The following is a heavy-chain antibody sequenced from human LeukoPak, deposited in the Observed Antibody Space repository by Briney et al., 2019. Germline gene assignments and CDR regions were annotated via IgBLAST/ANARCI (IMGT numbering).Heavy chain of an antibody. D-gene: IGHD3-22*01. V-gene: IGHV4-30-4*08. J-gene: IGHJ5*02. CDR1: GGSISSYY. Sequence: SETLSLTCTVSGGSISSYYWSWIRQPPGKGLEWIGYIYYSGSTYYNPSLKSRVTISVDTSKNQFSLKLSSVTAADTAVYYCARVNYYDSSGANWFDPWGQGTLVTVSS. CDR2: IYYSGST. CDR3: ARVNYYDSSGANWFDP.